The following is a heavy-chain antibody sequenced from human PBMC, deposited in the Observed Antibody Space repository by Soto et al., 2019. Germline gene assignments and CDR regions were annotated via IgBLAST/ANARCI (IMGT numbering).Heavy chain of an antibody. D-gene: IGHD6-19*01. CDR1: GGSLTSGGYY. V-gene: IGHV4-31*03. Sequence: QVQLQESGPGLVKPSQTLSLTCTVSGGSLTSGGYYWSWIRQHPGKGLEWIGYIKDSGTTSHNPTLKGRPTIAIDTSKNHFSLTLNSVTAADTAVYYCARGSSVAQAFDPWGLGTLVTVSS. CDR3: ARGSSVAQAFDP. CDR2: IKDSGTT. J-gene: IGHJ5*02.